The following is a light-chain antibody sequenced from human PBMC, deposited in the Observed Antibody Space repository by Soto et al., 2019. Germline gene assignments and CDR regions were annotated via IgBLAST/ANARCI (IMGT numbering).Light chain of an antibody. J-gene: IGLJ3*02. CDR1: SSDVGDYKY. Sequence: QSVLTQPASVSGSPGQSITISCTATSSDVGDYKYVSWYQLHPGKAPKIMIYEVSNRPSGVSNRFSGSKSGNTASLTISGLQAEDEADYYCSSCTSSSTCVFGGGTKVTVL. CDR3: SSCTSSSTCV. CDR2: EVS. V-gene: IGLV2-14*01.